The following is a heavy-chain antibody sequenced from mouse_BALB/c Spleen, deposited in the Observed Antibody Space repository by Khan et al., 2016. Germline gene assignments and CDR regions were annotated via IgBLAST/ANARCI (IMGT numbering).Heavy chain of an antibody. Sequence: EVKLLESGGGLVQPGGSLKLSCAASGFDFSRYWMSWVRQAPGKGLEWIGEINPDSSTINYTPFLKDKFIISRDNANNTLYLQMSKVRSEDTARYYCARAVYYGYLAYWGQGTLVTVSA. V-gene: IGHV4-1*02. CDR3: ARAVYYGYLAY. D-gene: IGHD1-1*01. J-gene: IGHJ3*01. CDR1: GFDFSRYW. CDR2: INPDSSTI.